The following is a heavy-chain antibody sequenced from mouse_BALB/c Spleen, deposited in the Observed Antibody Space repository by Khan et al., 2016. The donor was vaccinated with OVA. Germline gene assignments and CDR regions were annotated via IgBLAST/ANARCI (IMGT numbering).Heavy chain of an antibody. V-gene: IGHV2-9*02. Sequence: QVQLKQSGPGLVAPSQSLSITCTVSGFSLTNCGVHWVRQPPREGLEWLGVIWAGGSTNYNSALMSRLSISKDNSKSQVFLKMNSLQTNDKAMYYCARPYYGSAWFAYWGQGTLVTVSA. J-gene: IGHJ3*01. CDR3: ARPYYGSAWFAY. D-gene: IGHD1-1*01. CDR1: GFSLTNCG. CDR2: IWAGGST.